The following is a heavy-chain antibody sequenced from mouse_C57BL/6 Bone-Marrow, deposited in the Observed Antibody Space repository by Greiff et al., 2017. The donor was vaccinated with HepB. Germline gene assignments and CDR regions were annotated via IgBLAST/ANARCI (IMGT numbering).Heavy chain of an antibody. CDR2: IYPRSGNT. D-gene: IGHD1-1*01. V-gene: IGHV1-81*01. CDR1: GYTFTSYG. CDR3: AREDYGSSP. J-gene: IGHJ2*01. Sequence: QVQLKESGAELARPGASVKLSCKASGYTFTSYGISWVKQRTGQGLEWIGDIYPRSGNTYYNEKFKGKATLTADKSSSTAYMELRSLTSEDSAVYFCAREDYGSSPWGQGTTRTVSS.